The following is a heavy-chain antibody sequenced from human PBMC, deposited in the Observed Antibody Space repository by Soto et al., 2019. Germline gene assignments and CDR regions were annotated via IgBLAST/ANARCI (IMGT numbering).Heavy chain of an antibody. J-gene: IGHJ6*02. CDR3: AKDSPPTPKEYYYYGMDV. D-gene: IGHD4-17*01. CDR1: GSTLSSYA. CDR2: VSVSGSST. Sequence: GGSLRLSCAAAGSTLSSYAMTWVRQAPGKRLEWVSAVSVSGSSTYYADSVKGRFTISRDNSKNTLYRQMNSLRAEDTAVYYCAKDSPPTPKEYYYYGMDVWGQGTTVTVSS. V-gene: IGHV3-23*01.